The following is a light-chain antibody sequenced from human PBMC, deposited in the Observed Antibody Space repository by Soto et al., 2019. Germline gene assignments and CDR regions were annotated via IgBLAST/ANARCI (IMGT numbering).Light chain of an antibody. CDR1: NIGSKN. CDR3: QVWDSSTAVV. CDR2: RDS. J-gene: IGLJ2*01. V-gene: IGLV3-9*01. Sequence: SYELTQPLSVSVALGQTASITCGGNNIGSKNVHWYQQKPGQAPVLVIYRDSNRPSGIPEQFSGSNSGNTATLTISRAQAGDEADYYCQVWDSSTAVVFGGGTQLTVL.